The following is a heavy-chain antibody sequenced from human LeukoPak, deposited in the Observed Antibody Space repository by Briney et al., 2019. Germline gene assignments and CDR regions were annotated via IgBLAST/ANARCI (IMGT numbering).Heavy chain of an antibody. CDR3: ARVGYDFWSGYYRY. V-gene: IGHV3-7*01. CDR2: IKQDGSEK. Sequence: GGSLRLSCAASGFTFSSYWMSWVRQAPGKGLEWVANIKQDGSEKYYVDSVKGRFTISRDNAKNSLYLQMNSLRAEDTAVNYCARVGYDFWSGYYRYWGQGTLVTVSS. D-gene: IGHD3-3*01. J-gene: IGHJ4*02. CDR1: GFTFSSYW.